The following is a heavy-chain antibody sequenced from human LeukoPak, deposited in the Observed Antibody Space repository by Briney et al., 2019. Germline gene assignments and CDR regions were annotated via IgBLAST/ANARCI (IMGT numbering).Heavy chain of an antibody. Sequence: ASETLSLTCTVSGYSISSGYYWGWIRQPPGKGLEWIGSIYHSGSTYYNPSLKSRVTISVDTSKNQFPLKLSSVTAADTAVYYCARDLYYYDSSGYYYGDRANYYYYMDVWGKGTTVTVSS. CDR3: ARDLYYYDSSGYYYGDRANYYYYMDV. D-gene: IGHD3-22*01. CDR2: IYHSGST. CDR1: GYSISSGYY. J-gene: IGHJ6*03. V-gene: IGHV4-38-2*02.